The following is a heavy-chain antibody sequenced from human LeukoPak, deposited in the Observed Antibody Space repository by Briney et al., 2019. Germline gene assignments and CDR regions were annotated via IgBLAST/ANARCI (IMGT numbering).Heavy chain of an antibody. J-gene: IGHJ5*02. Sequence: SQTLPLTCTVSGGSISSGGYYWSWIRQHPGKGLEWIGYIYYSGSTYYNPSLKSRVTISVDTSKNQFSLKLSSVTAADTAVYYCARGTGTKLRFLSLLFDPWGQGTLVTVSS. V-gene: IGHV4-31*03. CDR1: GGSISSGGYY. CDR3: ARGTGTKLRFLSLLFDP. CDR2: IYYSGST. D-gene: IGHD3-3*01.